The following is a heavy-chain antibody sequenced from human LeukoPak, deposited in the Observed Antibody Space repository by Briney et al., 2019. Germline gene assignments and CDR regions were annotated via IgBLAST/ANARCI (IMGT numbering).Heavy chain of an antibody. CDR1: GYSISSGYY. CDR3: AKDVMAAPWYFDY. D-gene: IGHD3-16*01. J-gene: IGHJ4*02. CDR2: ISWNSGSI. V-gene: IGHV3-9*01. Sequence: LSLTCTVSGYSISSGYYWGWVRQAPGKGLEWVSGISWNSGSIGYADSVKGRFTISRDNAKNSLYLQMNSLRAEDTALYYCAKDVMAAPWYFDYWGQGTLVTVSS.